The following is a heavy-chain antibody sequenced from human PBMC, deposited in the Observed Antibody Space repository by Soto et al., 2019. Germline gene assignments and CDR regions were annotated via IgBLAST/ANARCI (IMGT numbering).Heavy chain of an antibody. J-gene: IGHJ4*02. CDR1: GFTFSSNS. CDR3: ARGSVVGMGQELDY. CDR2: ITSSSTFI. D-gene: IGHD6-19*01. V-gene: IGHV3-21*01. Sequence: EVQLVESGGGLVKPGGSLRLSCVGSGFTFSSNSMNWVRQAPGKGLEWVSSITSSSTFIYYADSVKGRFTISRDNAKNAVCLQMNSLRVEDTAVYYCARGSVVGMGQELDYWGQGTLVTVSS.